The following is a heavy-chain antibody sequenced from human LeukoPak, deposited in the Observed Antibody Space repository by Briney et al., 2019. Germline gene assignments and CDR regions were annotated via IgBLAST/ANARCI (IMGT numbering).Heavy chain of an antibody. Sequence: GGSLRLSCAASGFTVSSYGMTWVRQAPGKGLEWVSTFSATDGSAQYAESVKGRFTISRDNSKNSLYLQMNSLRDEDTAVYYCAKARIASAGTGAFDVWGQGTMVTVSS. J-gene: IGHJ3*01. CDR1: GFTVSSYG. V-gene: IGHV3-23*01. D-gene: IGHD6-13*01. CDR3: AKARIASAGTGAFDV. CDR2: FSATDGSA.